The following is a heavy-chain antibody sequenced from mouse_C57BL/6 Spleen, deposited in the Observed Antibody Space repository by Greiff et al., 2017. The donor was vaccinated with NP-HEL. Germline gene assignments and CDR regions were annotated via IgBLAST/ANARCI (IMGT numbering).Heavy chain of an antibody. Sequence: EVKLVESGGGLVKPGGSLKLSCAASGFTFSSYAMSWVRQTPEKRLEWVATISDGGSYTYYPDNVKGRFTISRDNAKNNLYLQMSHLKSEDTAMYYCARDADSSYYFDYWGQGTTLTVSS. CDR2: ISDGGSYT. CDR1: GFTFSSYA. CDR3: ARDADSSYYFDY. V-gene: IGHV5-4*01. J-gene: IGHJ2*01.